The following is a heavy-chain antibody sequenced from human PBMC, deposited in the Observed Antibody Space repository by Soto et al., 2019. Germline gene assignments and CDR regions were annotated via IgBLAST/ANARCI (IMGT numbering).Heavy chain of an antibody. CDR1: GFTFASYA. CDR2: IVASGSST. J-gene: IGHJ4*02. Sequence: PRGSLRLSCRASGFTFASYAISWVRQAPGKGLEWVSAIVASGSSTYYADSVRGRFTISRDNSKNTLYLQMNSLRAEDTAVYYCAKGRTNFDYWGQGTLVTVSS. CDR3: AKGRTNFDY. V-gene: IGHV3-23*01.